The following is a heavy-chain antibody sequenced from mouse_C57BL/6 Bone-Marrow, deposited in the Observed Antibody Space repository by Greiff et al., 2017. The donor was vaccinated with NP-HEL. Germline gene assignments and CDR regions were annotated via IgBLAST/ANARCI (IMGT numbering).Heavy chain of an antibody. CDR2: ISYSGST. CDR3: ARSHYDYGPVDYYAMDY. D-gene: IGHD2-4*01. Sequence: EVKLEESGPGLAKPSQTLSLTCSVTGYSITSDYWNWIRKFPGNKLEYMGYISYSGSTYYNPSLKSRISITRDTSKNQYYLQLNSVTTEDTATYYCARSHYDYGPVDYYAMDYWGQGTSVTVSS. V-gene: IGHV3-8*01. J-gene: IGHJ4*01. CDR1: GYSITSDY.